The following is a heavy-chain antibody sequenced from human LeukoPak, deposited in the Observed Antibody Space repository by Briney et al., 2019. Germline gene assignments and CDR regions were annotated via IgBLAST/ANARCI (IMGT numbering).Heavy chain of an antibody. J-gene: IGHJ5*02. CDR1: GYTFTTYG. Sequence: ASVKVSCKASGYTFTTYGIIWVRQAPGQGLEWMGWISTYNAKTKYAQNLQGRVAMTTDTSTSTVYMELRSLTSDDTAVYYCARDTGSNVFDPWGQGTLVTVAS. CDR2: ISTYNAKT. D-gene: IGHD1-26*01. V-gene: IGHV1-18*01. CDR3: ARDTGSNVFDP.